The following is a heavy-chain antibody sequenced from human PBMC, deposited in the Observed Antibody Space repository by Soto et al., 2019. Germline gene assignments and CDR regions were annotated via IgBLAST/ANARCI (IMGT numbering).Heavy chain of an antibody. CDR1: GYTFTSYY. CDR3: ARGCSGGSCYHYYYYYMDV. J-gene: IGHJ6*03. Sequence: ASVKVSCKASGYTFTSYYMHWVRQAPGQGLEWMGIINPSGGSTSYAQKFQGRVTMTRDTSTSTVYMELSSLRSEDTAVYYCARGCSGGSCYHYYYYYMDVWGKGTTVTVSS. V-gene: IGHV1-46*03. CDR2: INPSGGST. D-gene: IGHD2-15*01.